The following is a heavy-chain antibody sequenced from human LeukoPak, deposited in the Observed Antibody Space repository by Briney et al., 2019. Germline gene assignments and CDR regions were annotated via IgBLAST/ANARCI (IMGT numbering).Heavy chain of an antibody. D-gene: IGHD3-10*01. V-gene: IGHV4-59*01. CDR3: ASSGYYYGMDV. CDR1: GGSISRYY. CDR2: IYYRGST. Sequence: SETLSLTCTVSGGSISRYYWSWIRQPPGKGLEGIGYIYYRGSTNYNPSLKSRVTISVDTSKNQFSLKLSSVTAADTAVYYCASSGYYYGMDVWGKGPTVTVSS. J-gene: IGHJ6*04.